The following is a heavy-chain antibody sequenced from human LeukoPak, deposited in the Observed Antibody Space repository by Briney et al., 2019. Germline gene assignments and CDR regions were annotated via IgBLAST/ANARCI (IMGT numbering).Heavy chain of an antibody. J-gene: IGHJ4*02. CDR2: ISSSSSYI. CDR1: GFTFSSYS. Sequence: PGGSLRLSCAASGFTFSSYSMNWVRPAPGKGLEWVSSISSSSSYIYYADSVKGRFTISRDNAKNSLYLQMNSLRAEDTAVYYCARDLSYPGAIDYWGQGTLVTVSS. D-gene: IGHD3-10*01. CDR3: ARDLSYPGAIDY. V-gene: IGHV3-21*01.